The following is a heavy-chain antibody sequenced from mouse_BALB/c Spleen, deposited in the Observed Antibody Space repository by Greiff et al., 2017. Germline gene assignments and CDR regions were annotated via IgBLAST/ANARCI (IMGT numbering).Heavy chain of an antibody. V-gene: IGHV5-17*02. Sequence: EVQLVESGGGLVQPGGSRKLSCAASGFTFSSFGMHWVRQAPEKGLEWVAYISSGSSTIYYADTVKGRFTISRDNPKNTLFLQMTSLRSEDTAMYYCARVLRYSARFAYWGQGTLVTVSA. CDR1: GFTFSSFG. D-gene: IGHD1-1*01. J-gene: IGHJ3*01. CDR2: ISSGSSTI. CDR3: ARVLRYSARFAY.